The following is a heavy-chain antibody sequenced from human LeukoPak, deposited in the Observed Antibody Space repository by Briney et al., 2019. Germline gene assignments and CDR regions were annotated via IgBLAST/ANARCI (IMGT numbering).Heavy chain of an antibody. D-gene: IGHD6-13*01. V-gene: IGHV3-9*01. J-gene: IGHJ3*02. CDR1: GFTFDDYA. CDR3: ARCSSSWYGDDAFDI. Sequence: GGSLRLSCTVSGFTFDDYAMHWARHTPGKGLEWVAGITWNRDNIGYGDSVKGRFTISRDNSKNTLYLQMNSLRAEDTAVYYCARCSSSWYGDDAFDIWGQGTMVTVSS. CDR2: ITWNRDNI.